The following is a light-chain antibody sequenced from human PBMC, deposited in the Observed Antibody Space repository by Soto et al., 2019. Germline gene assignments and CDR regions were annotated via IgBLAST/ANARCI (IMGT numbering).Light chain of an antibody. V-gene: IGLV2-14*01. CDR1: SSDVGGYNY. CDR3: SSYTSSSTRDV. CDR2: EVS. J-gene: IGLJ1*01. Sequence: QSALTQPASVSGSPGQSITISCTRTSSDVGGYNYVSWYQQHPGKAPKLMIYEVSNRPSGVSNRFSGSKSGNTASLTISGLQAEDEADYYCSSYTSSSTRDVFGTGTKLTVL.